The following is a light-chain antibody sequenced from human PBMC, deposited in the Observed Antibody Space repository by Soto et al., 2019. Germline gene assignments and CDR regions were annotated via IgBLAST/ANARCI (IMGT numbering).Light chain of an antibody. CDR2: GAS. J-gene: IGKJ1*01. CDR3: QHYGSSPRT. V-gene: IGKV3-20*01. CDR1: QGVSGSY. Sequence: EIVLTQSPGTLSLSPGERATLSCRASQGVSGSYLAWYQQKPGQAPRLLIYGASSRATGIPNWFSGSESGTDFTLTISRLEPEDFAVYYCQHYGSSPRTFGQGTKVEIK.